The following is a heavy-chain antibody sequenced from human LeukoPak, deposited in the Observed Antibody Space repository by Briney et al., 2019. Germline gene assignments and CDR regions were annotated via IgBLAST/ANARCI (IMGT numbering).Heavy chain of an antibody. Sequence: SVKVSCKASGGTFSSYAISWVRQAPGQGLEWMGGIIPIFGTANYAQKFQGRVTITADKSTSTAYMELSSLRSDDTAVYYCARVYSSSFVWFDPWGQGTLVTVSS. CDR1: GGTFSSYA. CDR2: IIPIFGTA. D-gene: IGHD6-6*01. V-gene: IGHV1-69*06. CDR3: ARVYSSSFVWFDP. J-gene: IGHJ5*02.